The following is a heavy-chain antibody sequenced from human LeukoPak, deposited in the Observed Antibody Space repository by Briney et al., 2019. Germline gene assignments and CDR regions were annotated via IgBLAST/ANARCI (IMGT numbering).Heavy chain of an antibody. CDR3: AREVRQWLVAYYSDY. J-gene: IGHJ4*02. Sequence: PGGSLRPSCAASGFTFSSYGMHWVRQAPGKGLEWVAVIWYDGSNKYYADSVKGRFTISRDNSKNTLYLQMNSLRAEDTAVYYCAREVRQWLVAYYSDYWGQGTLVTVSS. D-gene: IGHD6-19*01. CDR1: GFTFSSYG. CDR2: IWYDGSNK. V-gene: IGHV3-33*01.